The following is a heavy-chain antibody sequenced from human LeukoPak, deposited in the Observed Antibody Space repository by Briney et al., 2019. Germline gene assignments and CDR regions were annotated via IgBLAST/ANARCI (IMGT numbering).Heavy chain of an antibody. CDR3: AREGKYSYGPFDY. CDR2: IWCDGSNK. V-gene: IGHV3-33*01. CDR1: GFTFSNYG. J-gene: IGHJ4*02. D-gene: IGHD5-18*01. Sequence: PGRSLRLSCAASGFTFSNYGMHWVRQAPGKGLEWVAVIWCDGSNKYYADSVKGRFTISRDNSKNTPFLQMNSLRAEDTAVYYCAREGKYSYGPFDYWGQGTLVTVSS.